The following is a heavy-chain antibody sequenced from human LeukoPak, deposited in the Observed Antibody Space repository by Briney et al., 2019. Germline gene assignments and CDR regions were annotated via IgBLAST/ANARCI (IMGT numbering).Heavy chain of an antibody. CDR1: GGSISSYH. Sequence: SETLSLTCTVSGGSISSYHWSWIRQPPGKGLEWIGYIYHSGSTNYNPSLKSRVTISVDTSKNQFSLKLSSVTAADTAVYYCARDPDYWGQGTLVTVSS. J-gene: IGHJ4*02. CDR3: ARDPDY. V-gene: IGHV4-59*01. CDR2: IYHSGST.